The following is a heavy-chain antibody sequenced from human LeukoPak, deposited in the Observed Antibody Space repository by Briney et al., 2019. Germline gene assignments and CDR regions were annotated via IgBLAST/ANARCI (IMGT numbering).Heavy chain of an antibody. CDR3: ARGVDYYDSSGYYPPGYY. J-gene: IGHJ4*02. D-gene: IGHD3-22*01. CDR1: GYTFTSYD. V-gene: IGHV1-8*01. Sequence: ASVKLSCTASGYTFTSYDINWVRQATGQGLEWMGWMNSNSGNTGYAQKFQGRVTMTRNTSIGTGYMELSSLRCEDTAVYYCARGVDYYDSSGYYPPGYYWGQGTLVTVSS. CDR2: MNSNSGNT.